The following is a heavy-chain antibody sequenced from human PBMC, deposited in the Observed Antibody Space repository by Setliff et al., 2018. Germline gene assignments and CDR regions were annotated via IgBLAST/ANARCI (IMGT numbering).Heavy chain of an antibody. CDR3: ARHRVGNSGYAIPILDF. D-gene: IGHD5-12*01. V-gene: IGHV5-51*01. J-gene: IGHJ4*02. Sequence: GESLKISCQASGYSFLIYWIGWVRQMPGKGPEWMGIIYPGDSDIRYSPSFEAQITLSVDKSITTAYLQWSSLKASDTAIYYCARHRVGNSGYAIPILDFWGQGALVTVSS. CDR2: IYPGDSDI. CDR1: GYSFLIYW.